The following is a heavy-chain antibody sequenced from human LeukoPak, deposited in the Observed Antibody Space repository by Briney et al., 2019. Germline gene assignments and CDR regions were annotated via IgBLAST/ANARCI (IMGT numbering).Heavy chain of an antibody. V-gene: IGHV3-48*03. CDR3: AREGVTAPGDY. Sequence: GGSLRLSCAASGFTFSNYEMNWVRQAPGKGLEWVSHIRSSGSTIYYADSVKGRFTISRDNAKNSLHLQMNSLRAEDTAVYYCAREGVTAPGDYWGQGTLVTVSS. CDR2: IRSSGSTI. J-gene: IGHJ4*02. CDR1: GFTFSNYE. D-gene: IGHD2-21*02.